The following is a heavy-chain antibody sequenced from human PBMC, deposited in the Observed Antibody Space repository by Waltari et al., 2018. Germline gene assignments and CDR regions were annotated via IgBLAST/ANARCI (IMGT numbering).Heavy chain of an antibody. J-gene: IGHJ3*02. CDR2: INHSGST. V-gene: IGHV4-34*01. D-gene: IGHD6-13*01. CDR3: ARGSWYIGTAFDI. Sequence: QVQLQQWGAGLLKPSETLSLTCAVYGGSFSGYYWSWIRQPPGKGLEWIGEINHSGSTNYNPPLKSRVTISVDTSKNQFSLKLSSVTAADTAVYYCARGSWYIGTAFDIWGQGTMVTVSS. CDR1: GGSFSGYY.